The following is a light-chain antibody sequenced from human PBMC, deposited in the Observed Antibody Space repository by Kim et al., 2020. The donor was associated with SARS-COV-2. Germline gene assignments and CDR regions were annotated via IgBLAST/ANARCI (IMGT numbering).Light chain of an antibody. J-gene: IGKJ2*01. CDR3: QQTYIPPYT. CDR1: QSVSSNY. V-gene: IGKV3-20*01. Sequence: LSPGERATLSCRASQSVSSNYLAWYQRKPGQAPRLLIYGASNRATDIPDRFSGSGSETDFTLTISGLQPEDFATYYCQQTYIPPYTFGQGTKLEI. CDR2: GAS.